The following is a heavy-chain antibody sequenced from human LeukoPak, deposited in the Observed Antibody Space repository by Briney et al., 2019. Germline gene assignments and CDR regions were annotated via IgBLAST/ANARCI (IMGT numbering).Heavy chain of an antibody. CDR1: GGTFSYYS. CDR3: ARDGRFAAYEPDY. J-gene: IGHJ4*02. CDR2: ISAYNGNT. D-gene: IGHD1-26*01. Sequence: ASVKVSCKASGGTFSYYSITWVRQAPGQGLEWMGWISAYNGNTNYAQKLQGRVTMTTDTSTSTAHMELRSLRYDDTAVYYCARDGRFAAYEPDYWGQGTLVTVS. V-gene: IGHV1-18*01.